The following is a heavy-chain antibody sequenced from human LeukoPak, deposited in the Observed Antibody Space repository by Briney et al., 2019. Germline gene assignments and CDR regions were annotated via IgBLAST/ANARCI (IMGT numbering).Heavy chain of an antibody. CDR2: TKQDGSEQ. J-gene: IGHJ4*02. V-gene: IGHV3-7*01. Sequence: GGSLRLSCAASGFPFSGYWMDWVRQAPGKGMEWVANTKQDGSEQHYADSVTGRFTISRDNAKNALYLQMNSLRAEDTAVYYCSRSLEYWGQGALVTVSS. CDR1: GFPFSGYW. CDR3: SRSLEY.